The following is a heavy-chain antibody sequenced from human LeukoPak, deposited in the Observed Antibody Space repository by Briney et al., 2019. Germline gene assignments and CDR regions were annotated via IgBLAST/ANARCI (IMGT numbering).Heavy chain of an antibody. Sequence: PGGSLRLSCAASGFTFSSHWMHWVRQAPGKGLVWVSRINSDGSSISYADSVKGRFTISRDNAKNTLYLQMNSLRAEDTAVYYWSKNLTLWNNREPRGGAAVGYWGQGTLVTVSS. CDR3: SKNLTLWNNREPRGGAAVGY. CDR2: INSDGSSI. CDR1: GFTFSSHW. J-gene: IGHJ4*02. D-gene: IGHD1-14*01. V-gene: IGHV3-74*01.